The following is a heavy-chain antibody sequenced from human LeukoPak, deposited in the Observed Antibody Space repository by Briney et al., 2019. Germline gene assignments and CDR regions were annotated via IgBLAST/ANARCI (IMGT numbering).Heavy chain of an antibody. V-gene: IGHV1-2*02. CDR2: INPNSGGT. CDR1: GYTFTGYY. D-gene: IGHD2-15*01. J-gene: IGHJ4*02. CDR3: ARYIDCSGGSCYRYYFDY. Sequence: ASVKVSCKASGYTFTGYYMHWVRQAPGQGLEWMGWINPNSGGTNYAQKFQGRVTMTRDTSISTAYMELSRLRSDDTAVYYCARYIDCSGGSCYRYYFDYWGQGTLVTDSS.